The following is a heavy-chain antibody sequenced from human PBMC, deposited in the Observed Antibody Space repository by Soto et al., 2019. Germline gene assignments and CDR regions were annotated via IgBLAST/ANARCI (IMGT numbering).Heavy chain of an antibody. Sequence: QVQLVESGGGVVQPGRSLRLSCAASGFTFSSYDMHWVRQTPGKGLEWVAVISYDGSNKYYADSVKGRFSISRDNSKNTLYLQMDSLRAEDKAVYYCVQDIHRFMTSWGQGTLVTVSS. J-gene: IGHJ5*02. D-gene: IGHD3-16*01. CDR2: ISYDGSNK. V-gene: IGHV3-30*18. CDR3: VQDIHRFMTS. CDR1: GFTFSSYD.